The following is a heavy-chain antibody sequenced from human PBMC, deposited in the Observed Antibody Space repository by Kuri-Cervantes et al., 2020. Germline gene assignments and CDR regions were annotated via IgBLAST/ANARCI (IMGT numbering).Heavy chain of an antibody. J-gene: IGHJ4*02. CDR2: IYYSGST. D-gene: IGHD4-17*01. CDR3: AREMTTVTTTLDY. CDR1: GGSISSYY. Sequence: GSLRLSCTVSGGSISSYYWSWIRQPPGKGLEWIGYIYYSGSTNYNPSLKSRVTISVDTSKNQFSQKLSSVTAADTAVYYCAREMTTVTTTLDYWGQGTLVTVSS. V-gene: IGHV4-59*12.